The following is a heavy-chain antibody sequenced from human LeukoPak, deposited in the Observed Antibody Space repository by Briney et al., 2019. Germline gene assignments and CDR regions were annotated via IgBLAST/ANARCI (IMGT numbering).Heavy chain of an antibody. CDR3: AKVKIAARFFGYYYYMDV. J-gene: IGHJ6*03. CDR2: IWYDGSKK. V-gene: IGHV3-33*06. Sequence: PGRSLRLSCAASGFTFNNYGFYWVRQAPGKGLEWVALIWYDGSKKLYTESVKGRFTISRDNSKNTLYLQMNSLRAEDTAVYYCAKVKIAARFFGYYYYMDVWGKGITVTVSS. CDR1: GFTFNNYG. D-gene: IGHD6-6*01.